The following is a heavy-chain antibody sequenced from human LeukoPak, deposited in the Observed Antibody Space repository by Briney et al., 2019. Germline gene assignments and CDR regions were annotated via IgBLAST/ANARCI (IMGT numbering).Heavy chain of an antibody. J-gene: IGHJ5*02. CDR1: GGSISSYY. V-gene: IGHV4-4*08. CDR3: ARVGDGPSSGWFDP. Sequence: SETLSLTCTVSGGSISSYYWSWIRQPPGKGLEWIGRIYTSGSTNYNPSLKSRVTISVDTSKNQFSLKLSSVTAADTAVYYCARVGDGPSSGWFDPWGQGTLVTVSS. D-gene: IGHD3-10*01. CDR2: IYTSGST.